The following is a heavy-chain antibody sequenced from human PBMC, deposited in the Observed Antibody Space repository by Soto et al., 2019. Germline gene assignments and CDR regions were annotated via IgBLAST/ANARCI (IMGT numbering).Heavy chain of an antibody. V-gene: IGHV4-39*01. CDR2: IYFTGNT. D-gene: IGHD6-25*01. J-gene: IGHJ5*02. Sequence: KSSETLSLTCSASGGSITSSSHFWGWVRQPPGKGLEWIGTIYFTGNTYYTPSLKSRLTMSIDTSKNEFSLRLNSVTAADTAVYYCAGQTFTIAAASYGRSNWFDPWGPGTRVTVSS. CDR1: GGSITSSSHF. CDR3: AGQTFTIAAASYGRSNWFDP.